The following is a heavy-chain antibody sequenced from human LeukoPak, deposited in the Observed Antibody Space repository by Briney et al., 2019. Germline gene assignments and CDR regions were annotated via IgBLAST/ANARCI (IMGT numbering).Heavy chain of an antibody. Sequence: SVKVSCKASGYTFTSYGISWVRQAPGQGLEWMGGIIPIFGTANYAQKFQGRVTITADKSTSTAYMELSSLRSEDMAVYYCARGTSSSWPHFDYWGQGTLVTVSS. CDR3: ARGTSSSWPHFDY. D-gene: IGHD6-13*01. CDR2: IIPIFGTA. V-gene: IGHV1-69*06. J-gene: IGHJ4*02. CDR1: GYTFTSYG.